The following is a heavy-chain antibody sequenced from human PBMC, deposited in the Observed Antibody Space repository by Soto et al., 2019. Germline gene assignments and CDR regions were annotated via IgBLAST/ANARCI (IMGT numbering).Heavy chain of an antibody. CDR2: IYYSGST. J-gene: IGHJ4*02. Sequence: PSETLSLTCTVSGGSISSYYWSWIRQPPGKGLEWIGYIYYSGSTNYNPSLKSRVTISVDTSKNQFSLKLSSVTAADTAVYYCARHLIASDFWSGYLTTLDYWGQGTLVTVS. CDR1: GGSISSYY. V-gene: IGHV4-59*08. CDR3: ARHLIASDFWSGYLTTLDY. D-gene: IGHD3-3*01.